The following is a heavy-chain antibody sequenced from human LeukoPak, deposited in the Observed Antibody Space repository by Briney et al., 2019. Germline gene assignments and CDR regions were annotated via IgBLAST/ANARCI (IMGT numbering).Heavy chain of an antibody. CDR2: IIPILGIA. J-gene: IGHJ4*02. CDR3: ARGLAVAGSDY. Sequence: GASVKVSCKASGGTFSSYAISWVRQAPGQGLEWMGRIIPILGIANYAQKFQGRVTITADKSTSTAYMELSSLRSDDTAVYYCARGLAVAGSDYWGQGTLVTVSS. CDR1: GGTFSSYA. V-gene: IGHV1-69*04. D-gene: IGHD6-19*01.